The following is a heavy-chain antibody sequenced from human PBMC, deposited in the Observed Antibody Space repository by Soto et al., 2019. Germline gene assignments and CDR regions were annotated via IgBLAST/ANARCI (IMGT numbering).Heavy chain of an antibody. Sequence: EVQLVESGGGLVQPGGSLRLSCAASGFTFTSYWMSWVRQAPGKGLEWVANIKQDGSEKYFVESVKGRFTNSRDNAKKSLYLQMNSLRDDDTAGYYCASPRGGFYYYGLDVWGQGTTVTVSS. CDR3: ASPRGGFYYYGLDV. V-gene: IGHV3-7*01. CDR2: IKQDGSEK. CDR1: GFTFTSYW. D-gene: IGHD3-10*01. J-gene: IGHJ6*02.